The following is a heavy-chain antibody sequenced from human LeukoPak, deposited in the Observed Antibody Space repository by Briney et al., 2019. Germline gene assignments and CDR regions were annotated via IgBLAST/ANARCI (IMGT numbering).Heavy chain of an antibody. CDR1: GGTFSSYA. Sequence: SVKVSCKASGGTFSSYAISWVRQATGQGLEWMGRIIPILGIANYAQNFQGRVTITADKSTSTAYMELSSLRSEDTAVYYCAGEDSSGYYSPFDYWGQGTLVTVSS. CDR3: AGEDSSGYYSPFDY. V-gene: IGHV1-69*04. J-gene: IGHJ4*02. CDR2: IIPILGIA. D-gene: IGHD3-22*01.